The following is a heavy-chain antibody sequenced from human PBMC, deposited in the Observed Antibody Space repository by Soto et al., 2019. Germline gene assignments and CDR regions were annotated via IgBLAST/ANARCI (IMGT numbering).Heavy chain of an antibody. CDR3: AYSESGYSYSPRI. Sequence: GGSHRLTGAAGEIVVIGNHRSLVRQAPGKGLEWVSVIYSGGSSYYADSVKGRFTISRDNSKNTLYLQMNSLRAEDTAVYYCAYSESGYSYSPRIWGQGTLVTDSS. CDR1: EIVVIGNH. D-gene: IGHD5-18*01. J-gene: IGHJ4*02. CDR2: IYSGGSS. V-gene: IGHV3-53*01.